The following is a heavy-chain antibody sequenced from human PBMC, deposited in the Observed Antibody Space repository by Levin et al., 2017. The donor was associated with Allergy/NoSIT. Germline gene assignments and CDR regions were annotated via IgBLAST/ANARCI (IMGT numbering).Heavy chain of an antibody. CDR3: ARVAGYSYGYYFDC. CDR2: IYLSGST. D-gene: IGHD5-18*01. CDR1: GGSISSGGYS. V-gene: IGHV4-30-2*01. J-gene: IGHJ4*02. Sequence: SCAVSGGSISSGGYSWSWLRQPPGKGLEWIGNIYLSGSTNDNPSLKSRVTMSVDRSKNQFSLKLSYVTAADTAVYYCARVAGYSYGYYFDCWGPGTLVTVSS.